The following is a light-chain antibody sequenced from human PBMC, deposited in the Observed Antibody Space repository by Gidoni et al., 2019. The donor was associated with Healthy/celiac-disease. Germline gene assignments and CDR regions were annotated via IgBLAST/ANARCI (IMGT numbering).Light chain of an antibody. CDR1: QSVSSSY. J-gene: IGKJ2*01. CDR2: GAS. V-gene: IGKV3-20*01. Sequence: VLTQSPGTLSLSPGERATLSCRASQSVSSSYLAWYQQKPGQAPRLLIYGASSRATGIPDRCSGSGSGTDFTLTISRREPEEFAVYYCQQYGSSPPYTFXXXTKLEIK. CDR3: QQYGSSPPYT.